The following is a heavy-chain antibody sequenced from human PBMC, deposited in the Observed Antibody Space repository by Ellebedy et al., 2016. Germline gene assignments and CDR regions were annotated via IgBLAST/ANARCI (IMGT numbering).Heavy chain of an antibody. J-gene: IGHJ5*02. CDR3: ARGLPYCSGGSCYQSNWFDP. V-gene: IGHV4-39*07. D-gene: IGHD2-15*01. CDR1: GGSISSSSSY. Sequence: SETLSLTCTVSGGSISSSSSYWGWIRQPPGKGLEWIGSIYYSGSTYYNPSLKSRVTISVDTSKNQFSLKVSSVTAADTAVYYCARGLPYCSGGSCYQSNWFDPWGQGTLVTVSS. CDR2: IYYSGST.